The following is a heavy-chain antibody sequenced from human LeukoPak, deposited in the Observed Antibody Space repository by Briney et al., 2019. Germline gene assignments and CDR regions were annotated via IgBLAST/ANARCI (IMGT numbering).Heavy chain of an antibody. CDR2: IRSKTDGGTT. CDR1: GFTFSDAW. J-gene: IGHJ4*02. CDR3: TTVGPGYTMVRGILDY. V-gene: IGHV3-15*01. Sequence: PGGSLRLSCEVSGFTFSDAWMSWVRQAPGKGLEWVARIRSKTDGGTTDYAAPVRGRFTISRDDSKNTLYLQMNSLKTEDTAVYYCTTVGPGYTMVRGILDYWGQGTLVTVSS. D-gene: IGHD3-10*01.